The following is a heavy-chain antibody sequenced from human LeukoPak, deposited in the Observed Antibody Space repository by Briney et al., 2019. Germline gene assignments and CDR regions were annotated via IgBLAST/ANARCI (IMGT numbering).Heavy chain of an antibody. CDR1: GFTFSGYA. V-gene: IGHV3-23*01. CDR3: AKVLLWFGELAYAFDI. CDR2: ISGSGGST. D-gene: IGHD3-10*01. Sequence: GGSLRLSCAASGFTFSGYAMSWVRQAPGKGLEWVSAISGSGGSTYYADSVKGRFTISRDNSKNTLYLQMNSLRAEDTAVYYCAKVLLWFGELAYAFDIWGQGTMVTVSS. J-gene: IGHJ3*02.